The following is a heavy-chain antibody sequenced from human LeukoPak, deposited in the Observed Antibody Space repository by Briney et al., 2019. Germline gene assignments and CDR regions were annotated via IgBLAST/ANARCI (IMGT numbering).Heavy chain of an antibody. CDR1: DYTFTSYG. CDR3: ARAYSNYEDAFDI. CDR2: ISAYNGNT. D-gene: IGHD4-11*01. J-gene: IGHJ3*02. V-gene: IGHV1-18*01. Sequence: GASVKVSCKASDYTFTSYGISWVRQAPGQGLEWMGWISAYNGNTNYAQKPQGRVTMTTDTSTSTAYMELRSLRSDDTAVYYSARAYSNYEDAFDIWGQGTMVTVSS.